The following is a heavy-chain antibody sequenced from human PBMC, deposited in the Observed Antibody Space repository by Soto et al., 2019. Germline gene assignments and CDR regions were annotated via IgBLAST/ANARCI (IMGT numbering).Heavy chain of an antibody. Sequence: QVQLVQSGAEVKKPGASVKVSCKASGYTFTSYAMHWVRQAPGQRLEWMGWINAGNGNTKYSQKFQGRVTITRDTSGSTAYLELSSLRSEDTAVYYWYGSGSYAEFGPWGQGTLVTVSS. CDR2: INAGNGNT. J-gene: IGHJ5*02. CDR3: YGSGSYAEFGP. D-gene: IGHD3-10*01. V-gene: IGHV1-3*01. CDR1: GYTFTSYA.